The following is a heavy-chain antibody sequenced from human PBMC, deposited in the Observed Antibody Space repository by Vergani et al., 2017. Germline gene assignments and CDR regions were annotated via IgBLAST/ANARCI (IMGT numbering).Heavy chain of an antibody. CDR3: ARLGIGFGVVISDAFDI. CDR2: INHSGST. J-gene: IGHJ3*02. Sequence: QVQLQQWGAGLLKPSETLSLTCAVYGRSFSGYYWSLIRQPPGKGLEWIGEINHSGSTNYNPSLKSRVTISVDTSKNQFSLKLSSVTAADTAVYYCARLGIGFGVVISDAFDIWGQGTMVTVSS. V-gene: IGHV4-34*01. CDR1: GRSFSGYY. D-gene: IGHD3-3*01.